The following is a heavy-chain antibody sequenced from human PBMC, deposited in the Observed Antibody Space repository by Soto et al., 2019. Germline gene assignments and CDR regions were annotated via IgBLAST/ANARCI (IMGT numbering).Heavy chain of an antibody. D-gene: IGHD3-22*01. Sequence: LRLSCKASGFSFSSYGMHWIRQAPGKGLEWLAIIWNDGSNEYYADSVKGRFTISRDNSKNTLYLQLNNLRAEDTAVYFCARDQTDSGGYSKYWGQGTLVTVSS. CDR3: ARDQTDSGGYSKY. J-gene: IGHJ1*01. CDR2: IWNDGSNE. V-gene: IGHV3-33*01. CDR1: GFSFSSYG.